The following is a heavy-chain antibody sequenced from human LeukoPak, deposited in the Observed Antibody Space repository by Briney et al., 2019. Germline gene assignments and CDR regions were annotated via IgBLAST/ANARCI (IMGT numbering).Heavy chain of an antibody. CDR2: IYYSGST. CDR3: AGDYGDGHNY. Sequence: PSETLSLTCTVSGGSISSYYWSWIRQPPGKGLEWIGYIYYSGSTNYNPSLKSRVTISVDTSKNQFSLKLSSVTAADTAVYYCAGDYGDGHNYWGRGTLVTASS. V-gene: IGHV4-59*01. D-gene: IGHD4-17*01. J-gene: IGHJ4*02. CDR1: GGSISSYY.